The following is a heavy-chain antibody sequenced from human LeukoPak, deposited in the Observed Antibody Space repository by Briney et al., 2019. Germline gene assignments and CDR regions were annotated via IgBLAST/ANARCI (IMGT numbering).Heavy chain of an antibody. Sequence: KPSETLSLTCSVSGGTISTSLYYWGWIRQPPGKGLEWIGSIYYSGSTYYNPSLKSRVTISVDTSKNQFSLKLSSVTAADTAVYYCAREDRDGYNSDYWGQGTLVTVSS. CDR2: IYYSGST. V-gene: IGHV4-39*02. CDR1: GGTISTSLYY. J-gene: IGHJ4*02. CDR3: AREDRDGYNSDY. D-gene: IGHD5-24*01.